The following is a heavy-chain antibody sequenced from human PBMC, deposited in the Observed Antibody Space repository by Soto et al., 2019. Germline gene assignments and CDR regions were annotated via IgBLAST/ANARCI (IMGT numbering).Heavy chain of an antibody. CDR3: ARDKKPYNWSPSILKSYYYGMDV. V-gene: IGHV3-30-3*01. CDR2: ISNDGSNK. J-gene: IGHJ6*02. Sequence: GGSLRLSCAASGFTFRTFAMHWVRQAPGKGLEWVAVISNDGSNKYFLDSVKGRFTVSRDNSNNTLYLQMDSLRAEDTAVYYCARDKKPYNWSPSILKSYYYGMDVWGQGTTVTVSS. CDR1: GFTFRTFA. D-gene: IGHD1-1*01.